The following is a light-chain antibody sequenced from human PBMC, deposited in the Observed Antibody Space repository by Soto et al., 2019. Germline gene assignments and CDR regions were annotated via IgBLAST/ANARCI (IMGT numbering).Light chain of an antibody. CDR3: QQYDTYSPT. Sequence: DIQMTQSPSTLSASVGDRVTITCRASQSISNWLAWYQQKPGKAPKLLIYKASSLESGVPSTFSGSGSGTEFTLTISSLQPDDFATYYCQQYDTYSPTFGQGTKVEIK. CDR2: KAS. J-gene: IGKJ1*01. CDR1: QSISNW. V-gene: IGKV1-5*03.